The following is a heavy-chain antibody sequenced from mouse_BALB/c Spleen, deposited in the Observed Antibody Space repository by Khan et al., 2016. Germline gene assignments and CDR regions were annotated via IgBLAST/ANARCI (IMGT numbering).Heavy chain of an antibody. D-gene: IGHD1-1*01. CDR2: ISYDGSN. V-gene: IGHV3-6*02. CDR3: ARGGYYYGSSYRFAY. Sequence: EVQLQESGPGLVKPSQSLSLTCSVTGYSITSGYYWNWIRQFPGNKLEWMGYISYDGSNNYNPSLKNRISITRDTSKNQFFLKLNSVTTEDTATYDCARGGYYYGSSYRFAYWGQGTLVTVAA. J-gene: IGHJ3*01. CDR1: GYSITSGYY.